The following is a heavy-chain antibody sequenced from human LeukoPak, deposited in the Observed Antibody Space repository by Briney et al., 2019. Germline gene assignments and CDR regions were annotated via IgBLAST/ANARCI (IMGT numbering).Heavy chain of an antibody. CDR3: ARDPYSGGYGDYYYYYMDL. CDR1: GFTFDDYG. Sequence: GGSLRLSCAASGFTFDDYGMSWVRQAPGKGLEWVSAISGSGGSTYYADSVKGRFTISRDNSKNTLYLQMNSLRAEDTAVYYCARDPYSGGYGDYYYYYMDLWGQGTTVTISS. D-gene: IGHD1-26*01. CDR2: ISGSGGST. J-gene: IGHJ6*03. V-gene: IGHV3-23*01.